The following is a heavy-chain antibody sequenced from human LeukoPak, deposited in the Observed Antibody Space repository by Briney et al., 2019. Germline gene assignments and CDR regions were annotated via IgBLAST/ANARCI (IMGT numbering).Heavy chain of an antibody. D-gene: IGHD3-22*01. CDR1: GGSFSGYY. Sequence: SETLSLTCAVYGGSFSGYYWSWIRQPPGKGLEWIGEINHSGSTNYNPSLKSRVTISVDTSKNQFSLKLSSVTAADTAVYYCARGGGDSSGYGTDYWGQGTLVTVSS. J-gene: IGHJ4*02. CDR3: ARGGGDSSGYGTDY. CDR2: INHSGST. V-gene: IGHV4-34*01.